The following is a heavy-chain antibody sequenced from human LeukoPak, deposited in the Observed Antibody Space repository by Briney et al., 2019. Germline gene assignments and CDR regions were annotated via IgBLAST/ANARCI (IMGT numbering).Heavy chain of an antibody. CDR3: ARAFIPEYGDQYYFDY. D-gene: IGHD4-17*01. V-gene: IGHV4-61*02. CDR2: IYTSGST. Sequence: SETLSLTCTVSGGSISSGSYYWSWIRQPAGKGLEWIGRIYTSGSTNYNPSRKSRVTISVDTSKNQFSMKLRSVTAADTDVYYCARAFIPEYGDQYYFDYWGQGTLVTVSS. J-gene: IGHJ4*02. CDR1: GGSISSGSYY.